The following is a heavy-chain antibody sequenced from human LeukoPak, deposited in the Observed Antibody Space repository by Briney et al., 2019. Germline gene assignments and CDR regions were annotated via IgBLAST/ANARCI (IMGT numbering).Heavy chain of an antibody. D-gene: IGHD3-10*01. Sequence: GESLKISCQGSGYTFSTYWIGWVRQMPGKGLEWMGIIYPGDSDMRYSPSFQGQVTISADKSISTAYLQWRSLKASDTAMYYCARQVYFGSGSPEAFDIWGQGTMVTVSS. J-gene: IGHJ3*02. V-gene: IGHV5-51*01. CDR3: ARQVYFGSGSPEAFDI. CDR1: GYTFSTYW. CDR2: IYPGDSDM.